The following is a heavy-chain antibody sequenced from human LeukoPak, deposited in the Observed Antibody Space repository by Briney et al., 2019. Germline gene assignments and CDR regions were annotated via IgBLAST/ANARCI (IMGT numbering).Heavy chain of an antibody. J-gene: IGHJ5*02. CDR2: IIGNVNPI. Sequence: GGSLRLSCAASGFTFTSFAMSWVRQLQGKGRGWVSAIIGNVNPIYYADSVKGRFTISRDNSKNTLFLQMSSLRAEDTAVYYCAKDPRPGINYYDSSGYFNWFDPWGQGTLVTVSS. V-gene: IGHV3-23*01. CDR3: AKDPRPGINYYDSSGYFNWFDP. D-gene: IGHD3-22*01. CDR1: GFTFTSFA.